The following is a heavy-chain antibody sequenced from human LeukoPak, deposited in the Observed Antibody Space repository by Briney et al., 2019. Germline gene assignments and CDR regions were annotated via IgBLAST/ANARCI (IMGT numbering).Heavy chain of an antibody. CDR3: AKDPPIVGASRKFDY. D-gene: IGHD1-26*01. Sequence: GGSLRLSCAASGFTFSSYAMSWVRQAPGKGLEWVSAISGSSSSTYYADSVKGRFTISRDNSKNTLYLQMNSLRAEDTAVYYCAKDPPIVGASRKFDYWGRGTLVTVSS. J-gene: IGHJ4*02. CDR2: ISGSSSST. V-gene: IGHV3-23*01. CDR1: GFTFSSYA.